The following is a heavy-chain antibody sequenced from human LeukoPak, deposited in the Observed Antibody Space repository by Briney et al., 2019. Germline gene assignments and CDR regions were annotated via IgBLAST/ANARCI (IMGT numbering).Heavy chain of an antibody. CDR3: GRYLNY. CDR1: GFTFSSHE. V-gene: IGHV3-48*03. D-gene: IGHD3-10*01. CDR2: ITTSGSKT. J-gene: IGHJ4*02. Sequence: GGSLRLSSAASGFTFSSHEMNWVRQAPGKGLGWISHITTSGSKTYYADSVKGRFTISRDNAKSSLYLQMNSLRAEDTAVYYCGRYLNYWGQGTLVTVSS.